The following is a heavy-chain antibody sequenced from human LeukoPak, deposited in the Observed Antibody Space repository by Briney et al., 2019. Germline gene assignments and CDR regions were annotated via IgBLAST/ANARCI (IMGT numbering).Heavy chain of an antibody. J-gene: IGHJ4*02. CDR3: ATLGYCSSTRCLDY. CDR2: ISSSGSII. Sequence: GGSLRLSCAASGFIFSSYEMNWVRQAPGEGLEWVSYISSSGSIIYYADSVKGRFTISRDNAKNSLYLQMNSLRAEDTAVYYCATLGYCSSTRCLDYWGQGTLVTVSS. CDR1: GFIFSSYE. D-gene: IGHD2-2*01. V-gene: IGHV3-48*03.